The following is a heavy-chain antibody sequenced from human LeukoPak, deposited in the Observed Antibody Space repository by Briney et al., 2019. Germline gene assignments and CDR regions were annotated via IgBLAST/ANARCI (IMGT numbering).Heavy chain of an antibody. CDR1: GGSFSGYY. Sequence: PSETLSLTCAVYGGSFSGYYWSWIRQPPGKGLEWIGEINHSGSTNYNPSLKSRVTISVDTSKNQFSLKLSSVTAADTAVYYCARDNGVSAHHDAFDIWGQGTMVTVSS. D-gene: IGHD1-14*01. CDR2: INHSGST. J-gene: IGHJ3*02. V-gene: IGHV4-34*01. CDR3: ARDNGVSAHHDAFDI.